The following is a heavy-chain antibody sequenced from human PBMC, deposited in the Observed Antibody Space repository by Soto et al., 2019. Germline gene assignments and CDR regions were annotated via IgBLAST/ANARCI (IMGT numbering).Heavy chain of an antibody. CDR1: GFTFSNYG. D-gene: IGHD6-6*01. Sequence: QVQLVESGGGVVQPGRSLRLSCVASGFTFSNYGMYWVRQAPGKGLEWVAVISYDGSDKYYIDSVKGRFTISRDNSKNTLYVQMNSLSPEDTAVYFCAKQGSQLDFDYGGQGTLVTVSS. V-gene: IGHV3-30*18. CDR2: ISYDGSDK. CDR3: AKQGSQLDFDY. J-gene: IGHJ4*02.